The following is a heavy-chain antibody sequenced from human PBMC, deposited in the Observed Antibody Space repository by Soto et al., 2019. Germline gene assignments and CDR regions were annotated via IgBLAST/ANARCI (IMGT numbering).Heavy chain of an antibody. CDR3: ARGEGVYAVTPKNGMDV. CDR1: GGTFSSYA. D-gene: IGHD4-17*01. Sequence: QVQLVQSGAEVKKPGSSVKFSCNASGGTFSSYAISWVRQAPGQGLEWMGGIIPIFGTANYAQKFQGRVTITADESTSTAYMELSSLRSEDTAVYYCARGEGVYAVTPKNGMDVWGQGTTVTVSS. J-gene: IGHJ6*02. V-gene: IGHV1-69*01. CDR2: IIPIFGTA.